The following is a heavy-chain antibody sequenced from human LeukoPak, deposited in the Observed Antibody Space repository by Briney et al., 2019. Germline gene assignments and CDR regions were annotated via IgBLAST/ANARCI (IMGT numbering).Heavy chain of an antibody. Sequence: SVKVSCKASGYTFTGYYMHWVRQAPGQGLEWMGWINPNSGGTDYAQKFQGRVSMTRDTSISTAYMELSRLRYDDTAVYYCARDVFAGYSTHHKFDPWGQGTLVTVS. V-gene: IGHV1-2*02. CDR1: GYTFTGYY. J-gene: IGHJ5*02. CDR3: ARDVFAGYSTHHKFDP. CDR2: INPNSGGT. D-gene: IGHD1-26*01.